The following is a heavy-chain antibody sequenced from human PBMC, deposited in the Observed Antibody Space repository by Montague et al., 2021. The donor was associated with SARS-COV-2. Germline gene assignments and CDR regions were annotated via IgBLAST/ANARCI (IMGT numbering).Heavy chain of an antibody. CDR2: IKQSGST. CDR1: GGSFGDDH. J-gene: IGHJ4*02. V-gene: IGHV4-34*01. CDR3: ARGHLSVSMIVVVFTSASYYFDY. D-gene: IGHD3-22*01. Sequence: SETLSLTCAVYGGSFGDDHWSWIRQPPGKGPEWIGDIKQSGSTNYNPSLKSRGTISVDTSKNQFSLKLTSVTAADTAVYFCARGHLSVSMIVVVFTSASYYFDYWGQGARVTVSS.